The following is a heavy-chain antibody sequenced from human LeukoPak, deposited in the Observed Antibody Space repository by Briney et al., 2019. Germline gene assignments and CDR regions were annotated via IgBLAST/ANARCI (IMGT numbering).Heavy chain of an antibody. Sequence: PSQTLSLTCAVYCGSLSGYYWSWIRQPPGKGLGWLGDINHSGSTNYNPSLESRVTISVDTSKNQFSLKLSSVTAADTAVYYCASLSSAAAGISGRWRYWGQGTLVTVSS. CDR2: INHSGST. D-gene: IGHD6-13*01. CDR1: CGSLSGYY. V-gene: IGHV4-34*01. J-gene: IGHJ4*02. CDR3: ASLSSAAAGISGRWRY.